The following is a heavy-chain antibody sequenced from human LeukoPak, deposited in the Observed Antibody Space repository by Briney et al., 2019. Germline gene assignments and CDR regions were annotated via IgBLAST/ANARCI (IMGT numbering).Heavy chain of an antibody. CDR3: TGGSGWYIPDY. CDR2: ITSKPNSYAT. D-gene: IGHD6-19*01. CDR1: GFTFSGSI. V-gene: IGHV3-73*01. J-gene: IGHJ4*02. Sequence: GGSLRVSCAASGFTFSGSIMYWVRQASGKGLEWVGRITSKPNSYATVYAASVKGRFTISSDDSKNTANLQMNSLKTEDTAVYYSTGGSGWYIPDYWGQGTLVTVSS.